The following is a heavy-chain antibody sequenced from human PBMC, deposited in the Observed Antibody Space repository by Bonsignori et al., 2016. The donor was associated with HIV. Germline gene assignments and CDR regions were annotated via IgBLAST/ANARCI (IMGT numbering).Heavy chain of an antibody. Sequence: GESLKISCAASGFTVSSNYMSWVRQAPGKGLEWVSVIYSGGTTYYADSVKGRFTISRDNSKNTLYLQMNSLRAEDTAVYYCARASRRGYYFDYWGQGTLVTVSS. CDR2: IYSGGTT. CDR3: ARASRRGYYFDY. D-gene: IGHD3-16*01. V-gene: IGHV3-53*01. J-gene: IGHJ4*02. CDR1: GFTVSSNY.